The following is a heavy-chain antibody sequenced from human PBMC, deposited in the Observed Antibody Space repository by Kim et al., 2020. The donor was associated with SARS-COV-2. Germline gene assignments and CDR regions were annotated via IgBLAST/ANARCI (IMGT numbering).Heavy chain of an antibody. Sequence: ASVKVSCKASGYTFTSYYMHWVRQAPGQGLEWMGIINPSGGSTSYAQKFQGRVTMTRDTSTSTVYMELSSLRSEDTAVYYCARDRGVLYCSGGSCYSEQLHYYYYYGMDVWGQGTTVTVS. CDR1: GYTFTSYY. D-gene: IGHD2-15*01. J-gene: IGHJ6*02. CDR2: INPSGGST. CDR3: ARDRGVLYCSGGSCYSEQLHYYYYYGMDV. V-gene: IGHV1-46*01.